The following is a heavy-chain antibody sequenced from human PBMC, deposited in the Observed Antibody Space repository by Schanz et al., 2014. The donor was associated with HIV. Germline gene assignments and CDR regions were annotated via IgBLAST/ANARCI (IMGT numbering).Heavy chain of an antibody. V-gene: IGHV3-23*01. CDR3: AKRDIVVVTAILSAFDI. J-gene: IGHJ3*02. Sequence: EVQVWESGGGLVQPGGSLRLSCTASGFTFSSYAMSWVRQAPGKGLEWVSLITGSGGNTYYAGSLKGRFTISRDNSKNTVYLQMHSLRAEDTATYYCAKRDIVVVTAILSAFDIWGQGTMVTVS. D-gene: IGHD2-21*02. CDR1: GFTFSSYA. CDR2: ITGSGGNT.